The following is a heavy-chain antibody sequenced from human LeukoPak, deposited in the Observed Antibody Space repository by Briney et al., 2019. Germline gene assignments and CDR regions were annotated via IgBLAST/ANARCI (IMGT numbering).Heavy chain of an antibody. J-gene: IGHJ4*02. Sequence: PGGSLRLSCAASGFTFRSYGMHWVRQAPGKGLEWVALISYDGSNKYCADSVKGRFTISRDNSKNTLYLQMNSLRAEDTAVYYCAREGNWGSFDYWGQGTLVTVSS. CDR1: GFTFRSYG. V-gene: IGHV3-30*03. CDR3: AREGNWGSFDY. CDR2: ISYDGSNK. D-gene: IGHD7-27*01.